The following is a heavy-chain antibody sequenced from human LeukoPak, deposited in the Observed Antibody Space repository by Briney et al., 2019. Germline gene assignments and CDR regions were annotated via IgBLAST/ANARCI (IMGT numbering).Heavy chain of an antibody. CDR2: ISYDGSNI. D-gene: IGHD5-12*01. V-gene: IGHV3-30-3*01. J-gene: IGHJ4*02. CDR1: GFTFSSYT. Sequence: GGSLRLSCAASGFTFSSYTMHWVRQAPGKELEWVAVISYDGSNIYYADSVKGRFTISRDNSKNTLYLQMNSLRAEDTAEYYCARGGGDTDYDSSNFAYWGQGTLVTVSS. CDR3: ARGGGDTDYDSSNFAY.